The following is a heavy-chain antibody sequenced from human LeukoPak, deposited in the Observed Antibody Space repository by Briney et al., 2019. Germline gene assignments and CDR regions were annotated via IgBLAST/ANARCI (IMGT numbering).Heavy chain of an antibody. Sequence: PSETLSLTCAVSGGPINNYYWSCIRQPPGKGLEWIGYISYRGSTNYNASLRSRVTISVDTSKNQFSLNLNSVTAADTAVYYCARHEGMTTYDYWGQGTLVTVSS. J-gene: IGHJ4*02. CDR1: GGPINNYY. D-gene: IGHD4-17*01. CDR2: ISYRGST. CDR3: ARHEGMTTYDY. V-gene: IGHV4-59*08.